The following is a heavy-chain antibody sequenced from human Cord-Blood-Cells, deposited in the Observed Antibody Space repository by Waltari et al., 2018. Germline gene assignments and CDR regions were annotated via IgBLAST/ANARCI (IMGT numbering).Heavy chain of an antibody. J-gene: IGHJ4*02. D-gene: IGHD6-19*01. CDR2: RNPNSGNT. Sequence: QVQLVQSGAEVKKPGASVKVSCTASGYTFTSYDINWVRQATGKGLEWMGWRNPNSGNTGYAQKFQGRVTMTRNTSISTAYMELSSLRSEDTAVYYCARGAGAVAGADYWGQGTLVTVSS. V-gene: IGHV1-8*01. CDR1: GYTFTSYD. CDR3: ARGAGAVAGADY.